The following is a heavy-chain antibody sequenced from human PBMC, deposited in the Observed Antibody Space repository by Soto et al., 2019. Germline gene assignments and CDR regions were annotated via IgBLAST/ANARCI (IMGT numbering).Heavy chain of an antibody. V-gene: IGHV1-18*01. Sequence: ASVKVSCKASGYTFTSYGISWVRQAPGQGLEWMGWISAYNGNTNYAQKLQGRVTMTTDTSTSTAYMELRSLRSDDTAVYYCARDPRPPLYCSSTSCYDEFGYWGQGSLVTGSS. J-gene: IGHJ4*02. D-gene: IGHD2-2*01. CDR2: ISAYNGNT. CDR3: ARDPRPPLYCSSTSCYDEFGY. CDR1: GYTFTSYG.